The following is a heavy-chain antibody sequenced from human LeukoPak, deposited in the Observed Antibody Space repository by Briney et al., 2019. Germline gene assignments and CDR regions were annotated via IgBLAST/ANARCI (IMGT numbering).Heavy chain of an antibody. D-gene: IGHD6-13*01. Sequence: GGSLRLSCAASGFTLSNYWMHWVRQAPGKGLVWVSRISSDGSTTNYADSVRGRFTISRDNAKNTLYLQMNSLRVEDTAVYYCANFGVAAVGTNGWGQGTLVTVSS. CDR1: GFTLSNYW. V-gene: IGHV3-74*01. J-gene: IGHJ4*02. CDR2: ISSDGSTT. CDR3: ANFGVAAVGTNG.